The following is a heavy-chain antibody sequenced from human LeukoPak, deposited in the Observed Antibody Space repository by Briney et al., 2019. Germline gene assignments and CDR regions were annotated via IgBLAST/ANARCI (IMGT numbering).Heavy chain of an antibody. V-gene: IGHV4-59*01. CDR2: IYNSGST. CDR3: AREGGAISFIDY. D-gene: IGHD3-16*02. Sequence: PSETLSLTCTVSGGSISSYYWSWIRQPPGKGLEWIGYIYNSGSTNYTPSLKSRVTISIDTSKNQFSLKLSSVTATDTAVHYCAREGGAISFIDYWGQGTLVPVSS. J-gene: IGHJ4*02. CDR1: GGSISSYY.